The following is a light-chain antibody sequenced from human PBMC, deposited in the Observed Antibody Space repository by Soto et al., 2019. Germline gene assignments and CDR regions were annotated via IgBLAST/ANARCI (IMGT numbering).Light chain of an antibody. V-gene: IGLV2-14*01. Sequence: QSVLTQPASVSGSPGQSITISCTGTSGDVGGYNYVSWYQQHPGKAPKLVIHGISNRPSGISERFSGSRSGNTASLTISGLQPEDEADYFCSSYSNTATPCVFGTGTKSPS. CDR1: SGDVGGYNY. CDR2: GIS. CDR3: SSYSNTATPCV. J-gene: IGLJ1*01.